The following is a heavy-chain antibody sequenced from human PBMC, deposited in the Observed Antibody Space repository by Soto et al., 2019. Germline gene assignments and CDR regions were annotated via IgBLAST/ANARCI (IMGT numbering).Heavy chain of an antibody. CDR1: GFTFSSYG. D-gene: IGHD3-3*01. CDR2: IWYDGSNK. V-gene: IGHV3-30*02. CDR3: AKTVGYDFWSGPIGGY. Sequence: PGGSLRLSCAASGFTFSSYGMHWVRQAPGKGLEWVAVIWYDGSNKYYADSVKGRFTISRDNSKNTLYLQMNSLRAEDTAVYYCAKTVGYDFWSGPIGGYWGQGTLVTVS. J-gene: IGHJ4*02.